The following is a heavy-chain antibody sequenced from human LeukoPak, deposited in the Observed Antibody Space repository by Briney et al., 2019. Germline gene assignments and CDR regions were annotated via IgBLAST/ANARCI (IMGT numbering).Heavy chain of an antibody. J-gene: IGHJ4*02. Sequence: GGSLRLSCAVSGFTVSIYYMTWVRQAPGKGLEWVSVIYSDGSTYYADSVKGRFTISRDNSKNTLYLQMNSLRAEDTAVYYCARPQRGYSGSVGNLDYWGQGTLVTVSS. D-gene: IGHD1-26*01. V-gene: IGHV3-53*01. CDR2: IYSDGST. CDR1: GFTVSIYY. CDR3: ARPQRGYSGSVGNLDY.